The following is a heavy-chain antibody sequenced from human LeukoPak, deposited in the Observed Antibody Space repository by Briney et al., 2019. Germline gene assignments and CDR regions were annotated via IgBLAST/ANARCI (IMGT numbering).Heavy chain of an antibody. CDR1: GFTFSSYG. J-gene: IGHJ4*02. CDR3: ARDRALYGSGSYVDY. CDR2: ISYDGSNK. D-gene: IGHD3-10*01. Sequence: GGSLRLSCAASGFTFSSYGMHWVRQAPGKGPEWVAVISYDGSNKYYADSVKGRFTISRDNSKNTLYLQMNSLRAEDTAVYYCARDRALYGSGSYVDYWGQGTLVTVSS. V-gene: IGHV3-30*03.